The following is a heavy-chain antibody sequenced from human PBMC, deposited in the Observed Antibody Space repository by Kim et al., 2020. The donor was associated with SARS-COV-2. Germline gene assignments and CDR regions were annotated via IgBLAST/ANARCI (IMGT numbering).Heavy chain of an antibody. CDR2: ISWNSDTI. V-gene: IGHV3-9*01. CDR3: AKDIEFHTFGPHCFDY. Sequence: GGSLRLSCAASGFTFDDYAMHWVRQAPGKGLEWVSSISWNSDTIGYADSVKGRFTISRDNAKNSLYLQMNSLRAEDTALYYCAKDIEFHTFGPHCFDYWGQGTLVTVSS. J-gene: IGHJ4*02. D-gene: IGHD3-10*01. CDR1: GFTFDDYA.